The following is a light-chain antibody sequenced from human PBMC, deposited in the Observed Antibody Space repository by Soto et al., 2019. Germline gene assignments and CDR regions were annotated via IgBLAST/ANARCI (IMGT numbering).Light chain of an antibody. CDR1: QSVSTY. V-gene: IGKV3-11*01. CDR3: QQRRSSLT. CDR2: DVS. Sequence: IVLTQSPATLSLSPGERATLSCRASQSVSTYLAWYQQKSGQASRLLIYDVSKSATGIPPRFSGSGAGTDFTLTISSLEPEDSATYYCQQRRSSLTFGGGTKVEIK. J-gene: IGKJ4*01.